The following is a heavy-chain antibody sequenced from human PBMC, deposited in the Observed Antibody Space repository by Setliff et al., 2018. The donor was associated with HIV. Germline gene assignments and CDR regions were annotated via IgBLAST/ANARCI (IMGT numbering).Heavy chain of an antibody. V-gene: IGHV4-34*01. Sequence: SETLSLTCAVYGGSFSGYYWSWIRQPPGKGLEWIGEIYHTGGTNYNPSLKSRLTMSIDKSKNQFSLRLNSVTAADTAVYYCARVQYHYVNNGDSYYFTHRGHGTRVTVAS. CDR1: GGSFSGYY. CDR2: IYHTGGT. J-gene: IGHJ4*01. D-gene: IGHD3-10*02. CDR3: ARVQYHYVNNGDSYYFTH.